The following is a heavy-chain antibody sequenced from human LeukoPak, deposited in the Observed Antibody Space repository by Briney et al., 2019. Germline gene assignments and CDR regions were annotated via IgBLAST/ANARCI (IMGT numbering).Heavy chain of an antibody. CDR2: ISAYNGNT. Sequence: ASVKVSCKASGYTFTGYYMHWVRQAPGQGLEWMGWISAYNGNTNYAQKLQGRVTMTTDTSTSTAYMELRSLRSDDTAVYYCARDAPRNNYGMDVWGQGTTVTVTS. CDR3: ARDAPRNNYGMDV. D-gene: IGHD1-1*01. CDR1: GYTFTGYY. V-gene: IGHV1-18*04. J-gene: IGHJ6*02.